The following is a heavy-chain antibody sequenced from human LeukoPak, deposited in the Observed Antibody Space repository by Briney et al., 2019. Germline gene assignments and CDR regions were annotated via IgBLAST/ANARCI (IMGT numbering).Heavy chain of an antibody. Sequence: SETLSLTCTVSGYSISSGYYWGWIRQPPGKGLEWIGSIYHSGSTYYNPSLKSRVTISVDTSKNQFSLKLSSVTAADTAVYYCARGGKGGSSWYYYYYYYMDVWGKGTTVTISS. CDR3: ARGGKGGSSWYYYYYYYMDV. V-gene: IGHV4-38-2*02. D-gene: IGHD6-13*01. CDR1: GYSISSGYY. CDR2: IYHSGST. J-gene: IGHJ6*03.